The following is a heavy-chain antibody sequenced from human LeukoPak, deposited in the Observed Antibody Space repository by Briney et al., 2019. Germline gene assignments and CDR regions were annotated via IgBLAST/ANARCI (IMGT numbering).Heavy chain of an antibody. V-gene: IGHV4-61*02. CDR3: ARTDSGSSLDY. CDR2: IYTSGST. Sequence: SETLSLTCTVSGGSISSGSYYWSWIRQPAGKGLEWIGCIYTSGSTNYNPSLKSRVTISVDTSKNQFSLKLSSVTAADTAVYYCARTDSGSSLDYWGQGTLVTVSS. CDR1: GGSISSGSYY. J-gene: IGHJ4*02. D-gene: IGHD1-26*01.